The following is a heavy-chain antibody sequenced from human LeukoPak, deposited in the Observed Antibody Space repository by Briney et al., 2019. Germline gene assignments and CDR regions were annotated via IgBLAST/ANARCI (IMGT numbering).Heavy chain of an antibody. D-gene: IGHD5-18*01. J-gene: IGHJ4*02. V-gene: IGHV3-21*04. CDR2: ITTSSTYI. CDR3: ATYRQVMLPFES. CDR1: GFTFSTYN. Sequence: GGSLRLSCAASGFTFSTYNMNWVRQAPGKGLEWVSSITTSSTYIYYADSVKGRFTISRDNAKNSLYLQMNSLRAEDTAIYYCATYRQVMLPFESWGRGTLVTVSS.